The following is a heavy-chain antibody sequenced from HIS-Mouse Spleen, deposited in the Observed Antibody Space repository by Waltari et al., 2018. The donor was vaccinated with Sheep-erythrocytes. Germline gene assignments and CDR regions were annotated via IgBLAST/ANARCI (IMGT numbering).Heavy chain of an antibody. J-gene: IGHJ3*02. D-gene: IGHD3-3*01. Sequence: QVQLVQSGAEVKKPGASVKVSCKASGYTFTGYYMQWVRQAPGQGLEWMGWINPNSGGTNYAQKFQGRVTMTRDTSISTAYMELSRLRSDDTAVYYCARGYYDFWSGSALGAFDIWGQGTMVTVSS. CDR1: GYTFTGYY. CDR2: INPNSGGT. CDR3: ARGYYDFWSGSALGAFDI. V-gene: IGHV1-2*02.